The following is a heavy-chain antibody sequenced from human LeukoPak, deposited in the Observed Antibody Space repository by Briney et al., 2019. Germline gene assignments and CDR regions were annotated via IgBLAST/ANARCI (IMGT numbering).Heavy chain of an antibody. CDR2: IYPGDSDT. V-gene: IGHV5-51*01. CDR3: ARPKTLGGYNYEFEF. J-gene: IGHJ4*02. Sequence: GESLKISCQGSGFTFTTSWIGWVRQLPGKGLEWMGNIYPGDSDTRYSPSFQGQVTISADKSSSTAYLQWSSLKASDTAIYYCARPKTLGGYNYEFEFWGQGTLVTVSS. CDR1: GFTFTTSW. D-gene: IGHD5-18*01.